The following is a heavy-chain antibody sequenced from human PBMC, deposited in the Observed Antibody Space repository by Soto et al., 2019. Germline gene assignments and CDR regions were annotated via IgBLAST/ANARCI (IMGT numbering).Heavy chain of an antibody. Sequence: QVQLQESGPGLVKPSQTLSLTCTVSGGYINSGGYCWSWIRQHTGKGLDWIGCISYGGSTSYNPSLKSRVTISIDTSKNQFSLKLSSVTDADTAVYYCSRGILVWGQGTLITVSS. CDR3: SRGILV. CDR1: GGYINSGGYC. D-gene: IGHD5-18*01. J-gene: IGHJ4*02. CDR2: ISYGGST. V-gene: IGHV4-31*03.